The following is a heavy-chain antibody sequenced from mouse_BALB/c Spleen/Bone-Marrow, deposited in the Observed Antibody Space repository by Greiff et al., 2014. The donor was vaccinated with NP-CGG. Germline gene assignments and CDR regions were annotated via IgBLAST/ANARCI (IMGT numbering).Heavy chain of an antibody. CDR3: ARHGYGNHVAMDY. CDR2: INPYNGGT. V-gene: IGHV1-18*01. Sequence: EVKLVESGPELVKPGASMKISCKASGYSFTGYTMNWVKQSHGKNLEWIGHINPYNGGTSQNQKFKGKATLTVDKSSSTAYMELLSLTSEDSAVYYCARHGYGNHVAMDYWGQGTSVTVSS. D-gene: IGHD2-10*02. CDR1: GYSFTGYT. J-gene: IGHJ4*01.